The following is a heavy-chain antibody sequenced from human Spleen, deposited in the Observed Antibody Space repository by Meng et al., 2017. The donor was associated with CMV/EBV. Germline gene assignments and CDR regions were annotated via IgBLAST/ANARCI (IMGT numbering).Heavy chain of an antibody. CDR3: ARGDRSGGSYYPSSFDY. D-gene: IGHD1-26*01. J-gene: IGHJ4*02. CDR2: INPSGGST. Sequence: GESLKISCAASGFTLTTYPMNWVRQAPGQGLEWIGVINPSGGSTTYAQKFQGRVTMTRDTSTSTVYMGLSSLRSEDTALYYCARGDRSGGSYYPSSFDYWGQGTLVTVSS. V-gene: IGHV1-46*01. CDR1: GFTLTTYP.